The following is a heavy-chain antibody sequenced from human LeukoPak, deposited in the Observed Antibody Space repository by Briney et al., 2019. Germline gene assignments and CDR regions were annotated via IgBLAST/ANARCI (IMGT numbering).Heavy chain of an antibody. Sequence: GGSLRLSCAASGFTFSSYSMNWVRQAPGKGLEWVSSISSSSSYIYYADSVKGRFTISRDNAKNSLYLQMNSLRAEDTAVYYCAGDRWSPVLNYYYYGMDVWGQGTTVTVSS. D-gene: IGHD5-24*01. CDR2: ISSSSSYI. CDR1: GFTFSSYS. V-gene: IGHV3-21*01. J-gene: IGHJ6*02. CDR3: AGDRWSPVLNYYYYGMDV.